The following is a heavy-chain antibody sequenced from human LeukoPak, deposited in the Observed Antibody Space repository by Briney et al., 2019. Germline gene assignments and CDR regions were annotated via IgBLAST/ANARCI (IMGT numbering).Heavy chain of an antibody. D-gene: IGHD5-18*01. CDR2: ISSSGSTI. J-gene: IGHJ4*02. CDR3: ASRAAGYSYGYPSYYFDY. CDR1: GFTFSSYE. Sequence: PGGSLRLSCAASGFTFSSYEMNWVRQAPGKGLEWVSYISSSGSTIYYADSVKGRFTISRDNAKNSLYLQMNSLRAEDTAVYYCASRAAGYSYGYPSYYFDYWGQGTLVTVSS. V-gene: IGHV3-48*03.